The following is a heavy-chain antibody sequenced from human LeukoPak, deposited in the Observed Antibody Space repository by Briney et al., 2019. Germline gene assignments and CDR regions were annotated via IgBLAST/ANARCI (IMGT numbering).Heavy chain of an antibody. CDR1: GGSLSSFY. CDR3: ARGLGGASYYMDV. Sequence: SETLSLTCTVSGGSLSSFYWSWVRQPAGKGPEWIGRADTSGDTLYNPSLKSRATMSLDTSKNQFSLKLNSVTVADTAVYYCARGLGGASYYMDVWGKGTTVTVSS. V-gene: IGHV4-4*07. J-gene: IGHJ6*03. D-gene: IGHD3-16*01. CDR2: ADTSGDT.